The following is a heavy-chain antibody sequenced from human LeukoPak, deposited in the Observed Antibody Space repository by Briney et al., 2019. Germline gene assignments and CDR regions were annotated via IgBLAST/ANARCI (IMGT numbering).Heavy chain of an antibody. V-gene: IGHV4-30-4*01. CDR1: GGSISSGDYY. D-gene: IGHD4-11*01. J-gene: IGHJ5*02. CDR3: ARITVTKGRYNWFDP. Sequence: SETLSLTCTVSGGSISSGDYYWSWIRQPPGKGLEWIGYIYYSGSTYYNPSLKSRVTISVDTSKNQFSLKLTSVTAADTAVYYCARITVTKGRYNWFDPWGQGTLVTVSS. CDR2: IYYSGST.